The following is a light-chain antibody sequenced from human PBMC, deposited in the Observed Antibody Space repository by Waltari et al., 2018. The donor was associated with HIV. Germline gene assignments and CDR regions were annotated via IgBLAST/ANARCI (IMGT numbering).Light chain of an antibody. Sequence: EVVMTQSLATLSVSPGERATLSCRASQSIASNLAWYQQKPGQTPRLLIYGASTRATGIPARFSGSGFGTEFSLTISSLQSEEFAVYYCQQYNSWPPGYTFGQGTKLEIK. CDR1: QSIASN. V-gene: IGKV3-15*01. J-gene: IGKJ2*01. CDR3: QQYNSWPPGYT. CDR2: GAS.